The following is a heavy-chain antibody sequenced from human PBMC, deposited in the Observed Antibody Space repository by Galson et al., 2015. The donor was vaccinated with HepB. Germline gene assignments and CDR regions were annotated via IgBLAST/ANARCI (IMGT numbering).Heavy chain of an antibody. CDR1: GGSISGYY. V-gene: IGHV4-59*08. D-gene: IGHD6-19*01. Sequence: LSLTCTVSGGSISGYYWSWIRQSPGKGLEWIGYIFDSGSTAYNPSLRSRVTISVDTSKNQFSLRLRPVTAADTAFYYCSRHYSSGWDLDYWGQGALVTVFS. CDR2: IFDSGST. J-gene: IGHJ4*02. CDR3: SRHYSSGWDLDY.